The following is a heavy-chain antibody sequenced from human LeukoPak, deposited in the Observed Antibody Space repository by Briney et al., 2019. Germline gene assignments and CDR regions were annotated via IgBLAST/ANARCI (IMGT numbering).Heavy chain of an antibody. D-gene: IGHD6-19*01. CDR2: IYHSGST. CDR1: GYSISSGYY. V-gene: IGHV4-38-2*02. CDR3: ARDHLLAVAGFFDY. J-gene: IGHJ4*02. Sequence: SETLSLTCAVSGYSISSGYYWGWIRQPPGKGLEWIGSIYHSGSTYYNPPLKSRVTISVDTSKNQFSLKLSSVTAADTAVYYCARDHLLAVAGFFDYWGQGTLVTVSS.